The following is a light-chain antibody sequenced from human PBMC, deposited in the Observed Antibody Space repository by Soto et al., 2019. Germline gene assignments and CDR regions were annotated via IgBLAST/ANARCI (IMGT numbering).Light chain of an antibody. J-gene: IGKJ5*01. CDR1: QSVNSNY. Sequence: EIVLMQSPGTLSLSPGEGPTLSCRASQSVNSNYLAWYQQKPGQAPTVLIYGASSRATGIPDRFSGRGSGTDFTLTISRLEPEDFSVYYCQQYGSPPITFGQGTRLEIK. CDR3: QQYGSPPIT. V-gene: IGKV3-20*01. CDR2: GAS.